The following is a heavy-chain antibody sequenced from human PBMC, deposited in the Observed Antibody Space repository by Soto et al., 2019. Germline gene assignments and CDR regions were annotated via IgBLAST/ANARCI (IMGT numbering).Heavy chain of an antibody. CDR2: ISGSGGST. CDR1: GFTFSSYA. Sequence: GGSLRLSCAASGFTFSSYAMSWVRQAPGKGLEWVSVISGSGGSTYYADSVKGRFTISRDNSKNTLYLQMNSLRAEDTAVYYCAKPIGPLAARGWFDPWGQGTLVTVSS. V-gene: IGHV3-23*01. J-gene: IGHJ5*02. D-gene: IGHD3-10*01. CDR3: AKPIGPLAARGWFDP.